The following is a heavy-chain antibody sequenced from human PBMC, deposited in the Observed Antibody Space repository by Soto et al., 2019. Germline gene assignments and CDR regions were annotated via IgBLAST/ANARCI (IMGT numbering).Heavy chain of an antibody. CDR2: IYGYNGNT. D-gene: IGHD6-19*01. Sequence: QVQLVQSGAEVKKPGASVKVSCKASGYSFTSYGISWVRQAPGQGLEWMGWIYGYNGNTNYAQKCHGTVYMTPDTSTTTAYMELRSLPSDDTAVYYCARNGCGVGGGYDGGPWGQGTLVTVS. CDR1: GYSFTSYG. J-gene: IGHJ5*02. CDR3: ARNGCGVGGGYDGGP. V-gene: IGHV1-18*01.